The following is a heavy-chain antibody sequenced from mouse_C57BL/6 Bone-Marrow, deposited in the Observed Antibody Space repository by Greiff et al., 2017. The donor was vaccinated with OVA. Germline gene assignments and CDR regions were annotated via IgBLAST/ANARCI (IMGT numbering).Heavy chain of an antibody. V-gene: IGHV5-12*01. CDR3: ARLGGYDGSWFAY. D-gene: IGHD2-2*01. J-gene: IGHJ3*01. Sequence: DVKLVESGGGLVQPGGSLKLSCAASGFTFSDYYMYWVRQTPEKRLEWVAYISNGGGSTYYPDTVKGRFTISRDNAKNTLYLQMSRLKSEDTAMYYCARLGGYDGSWFAYWGQGTLVTVSA. CDR1: GFTFSDYY. CDR2: ISNGGGST.